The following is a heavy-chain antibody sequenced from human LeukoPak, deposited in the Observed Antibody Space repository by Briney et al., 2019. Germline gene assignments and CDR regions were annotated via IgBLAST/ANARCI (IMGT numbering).Heavy chain of an antibody. CDR3: ASSPIVGAFQGCFDY. CDR2: TYYRSKWYN. CDR1: GDSVSSNSAA. D-gene: IGHD1-26*01. V-gene: IGHV6-1*01. Sequence: SQTLSFTCAISGDSVSSNSAAWNWIRQSPSRGLEWLGRTYYRSKWYNDYAVSVKSRITINPDTSKNQFSLQLNSVTPEDTAVYYCASSPIVGAFQGCFDYWGQGTLVTVSS. J-gene: IGHJ4*02.